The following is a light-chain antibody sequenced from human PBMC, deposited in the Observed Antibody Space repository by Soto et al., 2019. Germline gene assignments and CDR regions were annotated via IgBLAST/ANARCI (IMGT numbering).Light chain of an antibody. Sequence: ILITQSSLSVPVIPGDPACIFCRSSHRPLHSDGYNYLEWFLQKPGQSPQLLIYLASTRASGVPARFSGSGSGKDFTLNISRLEHEDVGVYYCLQGLRTPRTFGKGTKVDIK. J-gene: IGKJ1*01. CDR3: LQGLRTPRT. V-gene: IGKV2-28*01. CDR2: LAS. CDR1: HRPLHSDGYNY.